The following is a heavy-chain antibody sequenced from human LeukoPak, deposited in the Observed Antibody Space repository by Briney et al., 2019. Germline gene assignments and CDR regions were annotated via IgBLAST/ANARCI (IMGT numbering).Heavy chain of an antibody. Sequence: SETLSLTCAVYGGSFSGYYWSWIRQPPGKGLEWIGEINHSGSTNYNPSLKSRVTISVDTSKNQFSLKLSSVTAADTAVYYCAREPSKRGAFDIWGQGTMVTVSS. CDR3: AREPSKRGAFDI. CDR1: GGSFSGYY. V-gene: IGHV4-34*01. CDR2: INHSGST. J-gene: IGHJ3*02.